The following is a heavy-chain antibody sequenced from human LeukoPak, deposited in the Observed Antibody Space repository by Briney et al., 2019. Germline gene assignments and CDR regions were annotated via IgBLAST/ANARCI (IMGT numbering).Heavy chain of an antibody. CDR1: GFTFSSYS. CDR2: ISGGGDIT. V-gene: IGHV3-23*01. CDR3: AKVGVSGSYRFDD. Sequence: GGSLRLSCAASGFTFSSYSMNWVRQAPGKGLEWVSAISGGGDITKYADSVKGRFSISRDNSKNTLYLQVNSLRAEDTAVYYCAKVGVSGSYRFDDWGQGTLVTVSS. D-gene: IGHD1-26*01. J-gene: IGHJ4*02.